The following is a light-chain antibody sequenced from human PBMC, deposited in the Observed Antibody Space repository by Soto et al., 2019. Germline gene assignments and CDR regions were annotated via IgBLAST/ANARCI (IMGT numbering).Light chain of an antibody. CDR3: HQRSNWPPFT. V-gene: IGKV3-11*01. CDR2: DAS. CDR1: QSISNF. J-gene: IGKJ4*01. Sequence: EIVLTQSPATLSLSPWERATLSFPASQSISNFLAWYQQKPGQAPRRLCYDASKRATDIPHRFIGSGSGTDFTLTISSLEPEDFAVYYCHQRSNWPPFTFGGGTKVDIK.